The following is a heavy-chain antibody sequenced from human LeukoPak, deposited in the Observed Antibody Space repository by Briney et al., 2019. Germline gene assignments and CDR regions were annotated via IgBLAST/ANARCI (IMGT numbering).Heavy chain of an antibody. CDR3: ARVGITMVRANLNWFDP. D-gene: IGHD3-10*01. V-gene: IGHV3-21*01. Sequence: PGGSLRLSCAASGFTFSSYSMNWVRQAPGKGLEWVSSISSSSSYIYYADSVKGRFTISRDNAKNSLYLQMNSLRAEDTAVYYCARVGITMVRANLNWFDPWGQGTLVTVSS. J-gene: IGHJ5*02. CDR2: ISSSSSYI. CDR1: GFTFSSYS.